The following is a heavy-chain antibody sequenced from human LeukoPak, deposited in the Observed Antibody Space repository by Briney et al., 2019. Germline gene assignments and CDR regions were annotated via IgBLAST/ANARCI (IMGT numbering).Heavy chain of an antibody. CDR1: RGSFTTYY. D-gene: IGHD4-17*01. V-gene: IGHV4-59*01. CDR3: ARDDTTLARGAFDI. J-gene: IGHJ3*02. Sequence: PSETLSLTCTVSRGSFTTYYWSWIRQPPGKALGWIGYIYDSGSTNYDPSLKTRVTISLDTSKNRFSLKLTSVTAADTAVYYCARDDTTLARGAFDIWGQGTMVTVSS. CDR2: IYDSGST.